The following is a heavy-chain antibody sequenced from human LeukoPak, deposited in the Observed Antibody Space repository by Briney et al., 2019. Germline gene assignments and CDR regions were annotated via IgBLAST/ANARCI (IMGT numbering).Heavy chain of an antibody. CDR2: ISSSGSTI. J-gene: IGHJ6*03. CDR1: GFTFSDYY. CDR3: ARDPYNWNYPRYYYYYMDV. Sequence: GGSLRLSCAASGFTFSDYYMSWIRQAPGKGLEWVSYISSSGSTIYYADSVKGRFTISRDNAKNSLYLQMNSLRAGDTAVYYCARDPYNWNYPRYYYYYMDVWGKGTTVTVSS. V-gene: IGHV3-11*04. D-gene: IGHD1-7*01.